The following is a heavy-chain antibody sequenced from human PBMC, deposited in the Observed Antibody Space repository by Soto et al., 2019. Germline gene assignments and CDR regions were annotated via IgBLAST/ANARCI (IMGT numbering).Heavy chain of an antibody. CDR1: GFTFSSYA. CDR3: AKTAGDCSGGSCYSQGFDI. J-gene: IGHJ3*02. V-gene: IGHV3-23*01. Sequence: GGSLRLSCAASGFTFSSYAMSWVRQAPGKGLEWVSTISGSGGRTYYADSVKGRFTISRDNSKNTLYVEMNSLGAEDTAVYYCAKTAGDCSGGSCYSQGFDIWGQGTVVTVSS. D-gene: IGHD2-15*01. CDR2: ISGSGGRT.